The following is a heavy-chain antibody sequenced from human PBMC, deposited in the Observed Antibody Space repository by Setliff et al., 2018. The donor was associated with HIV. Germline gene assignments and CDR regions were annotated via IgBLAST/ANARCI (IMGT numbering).Heavy chain of an antibody. Sequence: SETLSLTCTVSGGSISGYYWNWIRQPPGKGLEWIGRIYTSGSTNYNPSLKSRVTMSVDTSKNQFSLKLSSVTAADTAVYYCARSLIVPAALGDYFDYWGQGTLVTVSS. V-gene: IGHV4-4*07. J-gene: IGHJ4*02. CDR1: GGSISGYY. D-gene: IGHD2-2*01. CDR2: IYTSGST. CDR3: ARSLIVPAALGDYFDY.